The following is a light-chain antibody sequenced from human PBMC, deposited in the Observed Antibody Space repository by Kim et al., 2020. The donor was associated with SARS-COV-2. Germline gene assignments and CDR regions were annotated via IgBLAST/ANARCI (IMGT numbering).Light chain of an antibody. CDR3: QTWGNGFRG. CDR1: SGHNSNA. CDR2: LNSDGSH. J-gene: IGLJ2*01. Sequence: AAVKLTCALSSGHNSNATAWHQKQPEMGPRYLMKLNSDGSHSKGDGIPDRFSGSSSGTERYLTSSSLQSEEEAGYYCQTWGNGFRGFGEGTQLTV. V-gene: IGLV4-69*01.